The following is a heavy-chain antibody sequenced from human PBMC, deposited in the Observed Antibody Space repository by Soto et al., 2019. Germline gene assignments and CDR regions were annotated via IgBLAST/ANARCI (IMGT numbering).Heavy chain of an antibody. Sequence: QVQLQESGPGLVKPSQTLSLTCTVSGGSISSGGYYWSWIRPPPGKGREWIGYIYYSGSTYYNPHLKILVTISVDTSKNQFSLKLSSVTAADTAVYDCARDRWCSGSENYYYCYGMDVWGQGTTVTVSS. V-gene: IGHV4-31*01. CDR2: IYYSGST. J-gene: IGHJ6*02. CDR1: GGSISSGGYY. CDR3: ARDRWCSGSENYYYCYGMDV. D-gene: IGHD3-10*02.